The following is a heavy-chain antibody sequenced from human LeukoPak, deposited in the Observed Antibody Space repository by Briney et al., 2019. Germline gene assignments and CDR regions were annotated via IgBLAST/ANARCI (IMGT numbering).Heavy chain of an antibody. Sequence: GGSLRLSCAASGFTFSDYYTSWIRQAPGKGLEWVSYISSSGTTIYYADSVKGRFTISRDNAINSLFLQMNSLRAEDTAVYYCARDKIVGATYFDYWGQGTLVTVSS. D-gene: IGHD1-26*01. CDR2: ISSSGTTI. V-gene: IGHV3-11*04. CDR3: ARDKIVGATYFDY. CDR1: GFTFSDYY. J-gene: IGHJ4*02.